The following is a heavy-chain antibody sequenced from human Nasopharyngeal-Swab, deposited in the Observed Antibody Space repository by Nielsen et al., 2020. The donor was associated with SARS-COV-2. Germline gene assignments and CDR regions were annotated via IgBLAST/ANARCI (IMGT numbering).Heavy chain of an antibody. Sequence: ASVKVSCKASGYTFTSYAMHWVRQAPGQRLEWMGWINAGNGNTKYSQKFQGRVTITRDTSASTAYMERSSLRSEDTAVYYCARSTYYYDSSGYSFDYWGQGTLVTVSS. CDR2: INAGNGNT. CDR3: ARSTYYYDSSGYSFDY. J-gene: IGHJ4*02. D-gene: IGHD3-22*01. V-gene: IGHV1-3*01. CDR1: GYTFTSYA.